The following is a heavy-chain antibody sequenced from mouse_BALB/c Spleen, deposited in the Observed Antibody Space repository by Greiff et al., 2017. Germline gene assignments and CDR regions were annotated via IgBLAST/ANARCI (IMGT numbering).Heavy chain of an antibody. J-gene: IGHJ3*01. V-gene: IGHV1-15*01. CDR2: INPGSGGT. CDR3: TRRGRYWFDD. CDR1: GYTFTDYE. Sequence: QVQLQQSGPELVRPGASVKLSCKASGYTFTDYEMHWVKQTPVHGLEWIGDINPGSGGTAYNQKFKGKATLTADKSSSTAYMELSSLTSEDAAVYYSTRRGRYWFDDWGQGTLVTGSA.